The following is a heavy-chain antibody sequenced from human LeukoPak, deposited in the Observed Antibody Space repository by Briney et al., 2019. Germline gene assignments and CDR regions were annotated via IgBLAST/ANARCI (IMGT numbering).Heavy chain of an antibody. V-gene: IGHV3-23*01. CDR3: AKDPHDSSGYYSY. D-gene: IGHD3-22*01. CDR2: ISGSGGST. J-gene: IGHJ4*02. CDR1: GFAFSSYA. Sequence: PGGSLRLSCAASGFAFSSYAMSWVRQAPGKGLEWVSAISGSGGSTYYADSVKGRFTISRDNSKNTLYLQMNSLRAEDTAVYYCAKDPHDSSGYYSYWGQGTLVTVSS.